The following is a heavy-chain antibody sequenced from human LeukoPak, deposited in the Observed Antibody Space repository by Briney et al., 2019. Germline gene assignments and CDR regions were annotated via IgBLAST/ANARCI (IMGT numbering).Heavy chain of an antibody. J-gene: IGHJ4*02. D-gene: IGHD1-26*01. CDR3: AKRGPYNLGSYPDY. Sequence: GGSLRLSCEASGFSFSNYAMSWVRQAPGKGLEWVSAVSPSGGSTYYADSVKGRFTISRDNSKNTLYLQMNSLRAEDTAVYYCAKRGPYNLGSYPDYWGQRTLVTVSS. CDR2: VSPSGGST. V-gene: IGHV3-23*01. CDR1: GFSFSNYA.